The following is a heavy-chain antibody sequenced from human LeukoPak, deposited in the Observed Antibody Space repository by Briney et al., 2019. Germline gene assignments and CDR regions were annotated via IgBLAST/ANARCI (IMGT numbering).Heavy chain of an antibody. CDR1: GYTFTGYY. CDR3: AGEYCSGGTCRQGFDY. J-gene: IGHJ4*02. Sequence: ASVKVSCKASGYTFTGYYMHWVRQAPGQGLEYMGWINPNSGDTNHAQNFQGRVTLTRDTPISTAYRELSSLRSDDSALYYCAGEYCSGGTCRQGFDYWGQGTLVTVS. D-gene: IGHD2-15*01. V-gene: IGHV1-2*02. CDR2: INPNSGDT.